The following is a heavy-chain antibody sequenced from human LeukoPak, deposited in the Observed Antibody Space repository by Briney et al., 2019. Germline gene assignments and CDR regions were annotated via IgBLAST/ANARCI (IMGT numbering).Heavy chain of an antibody. D-gene: IGHD3-22*01. CDR2: INPNSGGT. V-gene: IGHV1-2*02. Sequence: ASVTVSCKASGYTFTGYYMHWVRQATGQGLEWMGWINPNSGGTNYAQKFQGRVTMTRDTSISTAYMELSRLRSDDTAVYYCARDKDSSGYYNWFDPWGQGTLVTVSS. CDR3: ARDKDSSGYYNWFDP. J-gene: IGHJ5*02. CDR1: GYTFTGYY.